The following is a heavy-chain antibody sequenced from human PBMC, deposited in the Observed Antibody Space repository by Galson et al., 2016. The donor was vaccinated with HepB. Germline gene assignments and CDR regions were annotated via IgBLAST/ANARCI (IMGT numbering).Heavy chain of an antibody. D-gene: IGHD2-15*01. CDR1: GFTFSSYG. Sequence: SLRLSCAASGFTFSSYGMHWVRQAPGKGLEWVAVIWFDGGNKNYVDSVRGRFTISRDNSKNTLYLQMNTLRAEDTAVYYCARGTFCSGDSCYSPAFYMWGQGTMVTVSS. CDR2: IWFDGGNK. J-gene: IGHJ3*02. CDR3: ARGTFCSGDSCYSPAFYM. V-gene: IGHV3-33*01.